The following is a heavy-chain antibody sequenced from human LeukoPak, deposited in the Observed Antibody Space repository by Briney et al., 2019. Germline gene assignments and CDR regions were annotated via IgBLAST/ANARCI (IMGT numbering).Heavy chain of an antibody. V-gene: IGHV1-58*02. CDR1: GFTFTSSA. D-gene: IGHD6-19*01. Sequence: ASVKVSCKASGFTFTSSAMQWVRQARGQRLEWMGWIVVGSGNTNYAQKFQERVTITRDMSTSTAYMELSSLRSEDTAVYYCAARRGIAVNWFDPWGQGTLVTVSS. CDR2: IVVGSGNT. CDR3: AARRGIAVNWFDP. J-gene: IGHJ5*02.